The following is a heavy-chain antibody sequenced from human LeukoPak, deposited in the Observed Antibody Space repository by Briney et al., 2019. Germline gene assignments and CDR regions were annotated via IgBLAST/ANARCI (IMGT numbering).Heavy chain of an antibody. CDR3: ARALSWTTESYYYMDV. CDR1: GYTFTSYD. J-gene: IGHJ6*03. V-gene: IGHV1-8*01. D-gene: IGHD3/OR15-3a*01. Sequence: ASVTVSCTASGYTFTSYDINWVRQAAGQGLEWMGWMNPNSGNTGYAQKFQGRVIMTKNTSITTAYMDLSSLRSEDTAVYYCARALSWTTESYYYMDVWGKGTTVTVSS. CDR2: MNPNSGNT.